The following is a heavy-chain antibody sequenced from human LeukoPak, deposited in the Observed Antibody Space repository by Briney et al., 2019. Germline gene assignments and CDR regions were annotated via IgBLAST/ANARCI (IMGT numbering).Heavy chain of an antibody. J-gene: IGHJ5*01. Sequence: PGGSLRLSCAASGFTFSSYWMHWARQAPGKGLVWVSRINSDGSTTSYADSVKGRFTISRDNAKNTLYLQMNSLRAEDTAVYYCAREGNPLNYDSSGYAAWGQGTLVTVSS. CDR2: INSDGSTT. CDR3: AREGNPLNYDSSGYAA. CDR1: GFTFSSYW. D-gene: IGHD3-22*01. V-gene: IGHV3-74*01.